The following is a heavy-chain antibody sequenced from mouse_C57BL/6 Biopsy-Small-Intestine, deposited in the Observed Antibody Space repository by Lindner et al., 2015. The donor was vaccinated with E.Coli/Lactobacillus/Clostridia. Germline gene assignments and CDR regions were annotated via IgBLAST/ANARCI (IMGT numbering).Heavy chain of an antibody. CDR3: ARDYYDYDGYAMDY. CDR1: GFNIKDDY. J-gene: IGHJ4*01. V-gene: IGHV14-3*01. CDR2: IDPADGHT. D-gene: IGHD2-4*01. Sequence: QLQESGAELVRPGASVKLSCTASGFNIKDDYIHWVKQRPEQGLEWIGRIDPADGHTKYAPRFQDTATITADTSSNTAYLQLNSLTSEDTAVYYCARDYYDYDGYAMDYWGQGTSVTVSS.